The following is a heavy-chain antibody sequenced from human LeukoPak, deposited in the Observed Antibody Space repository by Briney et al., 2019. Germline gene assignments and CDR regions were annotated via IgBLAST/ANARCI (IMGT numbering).Heavy chain of an antibody. J-gene: IGHJ4*02. CDR3: ARDTLPPYGYFDWLPDY. Sequence: ASVKVSCKASGYTFTSYDVNWVRQATGQGLEWMGWVNPNSGHTGYAQKLQGRVTMTTDTSTSTAYMELRSLRSDDTAVYCCARDTLPPYGYFDWLPDYRGQGTLVTVSS. V-gene: IGHV1-8*01. CDR1: GYTFTSYD. CDR2: VNPNSGHT. D-gene: IGHD3-9*01.